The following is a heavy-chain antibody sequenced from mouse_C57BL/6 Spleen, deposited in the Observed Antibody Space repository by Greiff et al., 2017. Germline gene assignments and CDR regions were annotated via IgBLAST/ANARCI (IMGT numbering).Heavy chain of an antibody. CDR2: IDPSDSET. Sequence: QVHVQQSGAELVRPGSSVKLSCKASGYTFTSYWMHWVKQRPIQGLEWIGNIDPSDSETHYNQKFKDKATLTVDKSSSTAYMQLSSLTSEDSAVYYSAKSGDGYSPFDYWGQGTLVTVSA. CDR3: AKSGDGYSPFDY. V-gene: IGHV1-52*01. CDR1: GYTFTSYW. D-gene: IGHD2-3*01. J-gene: IGHJ3*01.